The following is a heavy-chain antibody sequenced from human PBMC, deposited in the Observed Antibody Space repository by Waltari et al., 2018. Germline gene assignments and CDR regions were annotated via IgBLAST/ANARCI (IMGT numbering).Heavy chain of an antibody. D-gene: IGHD3-10*01. CDR3: APLPGGSGQTFDY. CDR1: GYTFMDYF. V-gene: IGHV1-69-2*01. Sequence: VQLVQSGAEVRKPGASVKVSCKASGYTFMDYFMHWVQQAPGKGLEGMGRIDPEDGETVYSEKFQGRVTITADTSTDTAYMELSSLTSGDTAVYYCAPLPGGSGQTFDYWGQGTLVTVSS. CDR2: IDPEDGET. J-gene: IGHJ4*02.